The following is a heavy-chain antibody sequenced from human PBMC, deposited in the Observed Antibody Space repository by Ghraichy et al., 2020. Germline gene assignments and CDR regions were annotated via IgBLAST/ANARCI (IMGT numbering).Heavy chain of an antibody. CDR1: GYTFTSYG. CDR3: ARDPGLNPGTLPLTTVNPVWYFDL. J-gene: IGHJ2*01. CDR2: ISAYNGNT. D-gene: IGHD4-17*01. Sequence: ASVKVSCKASGYTFTSYGISWVRQAPGQRLEWMGWISAYNGNTNYAQKLQGRVTMTTDTSTSTAYMELRSLRSDDTAVYYCARDPGLNPGTLPLTTVNPVWYFDLWGRGTLVTVSS. V-gene: IGHV1-18*01.